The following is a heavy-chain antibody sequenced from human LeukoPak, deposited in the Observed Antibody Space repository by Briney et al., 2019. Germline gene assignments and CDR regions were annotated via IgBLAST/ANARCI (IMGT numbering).Heavy chain of an antibody. CDR1: GFTFDDYA. D-gene: IGHD7-27*01. J-gene: IGHJ5*02. CDR3: AKDTAIVNWGSWFDP. Sequence: GGSLRLSCAASGFTFDDYAMHWVRQAPGKGLEWVSGISWNSGSIGYADSVKGRFTISRDNAKNSLYLQMNSLRAEDTALYYCAKDTAIVNWGSWFDPWGQGTLVTVSS. V-gene: IGHV3-9*01. CDR2: ISWNSGSI.